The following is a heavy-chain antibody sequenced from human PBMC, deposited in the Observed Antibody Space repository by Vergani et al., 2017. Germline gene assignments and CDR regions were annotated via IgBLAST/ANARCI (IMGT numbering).Heavy chain of an antibody. D-gene: IGHD3-10*02. CDR1: GFTFSSYG. CDR2: IWYDGSNK. Sequence: QVQLVESGGGVVQPGRSLRLSCAASGFTFSSYGMHWVRQAPGKGLEWVAVIWYDGSNKYYADSVKGRFTISRDNSKNTLYLQMNSLRAEDTAVYYCAREPYDYILPRYYYYYGMDVWGQGTTVTVSS. CDR3: AREPYDYILPRYYYYYGMDV. V-gene: IGHV3-33*01. J-gene: IGHJ6*02.